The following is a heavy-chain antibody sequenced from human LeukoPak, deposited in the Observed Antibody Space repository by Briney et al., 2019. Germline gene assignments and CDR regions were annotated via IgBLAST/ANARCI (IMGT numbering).Heavy chain of an antibody. J-gene: IGHJ4*02. CDR3: ARGRPLLWFGESPDY. CDR2: INRSGST. Sequence: SETLSLTCAVYGGSFSGYYWSWIRQPPGKGLEWIGEINRSGSTNYNPSLKSRVTISVDTSKNQFSLKLSSVTAVDTAVYYCARGRPLLWFGESPDYWGQGTLVTVSS. CDR1: GGSFSGYY. D-gene: IGHD3-10*01. V-gene: IGHV4-34*01.